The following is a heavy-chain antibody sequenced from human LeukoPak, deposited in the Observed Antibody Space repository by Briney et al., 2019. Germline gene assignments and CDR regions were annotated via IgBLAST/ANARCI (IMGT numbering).Heavy chain of an antibody. J-gene: IGHJ4*02. D-gene: IGHD6-13*01. V-gene: IGHV4-4*02. CDR3: ARSMVLIAAAGKGFDY. Sequence: SETLSLTCAVSGGSISSSNWWSWVRQPPVKGLEWIGEIYHSGSTNYNPSLKSRVTISVDTSKNQFSLKVSSVTAADTAVYYCARSMVLIAAAGKGFDYWGQGTLVTVSS. CDR1: GGSISSSNW. CDR2: IYHSGST.